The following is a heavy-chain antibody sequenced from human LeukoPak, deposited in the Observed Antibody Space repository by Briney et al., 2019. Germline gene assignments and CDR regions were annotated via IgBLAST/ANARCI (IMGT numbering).Heavy chain of an antibody. V-gene: IGHV1-24*01. Sequence: ASVKVSCKXSGYTLTELSMHWVRQSPGKGLEWMGGFDPEDGETIYAQKFQGRVTMTEDTSTDTAYMELSSLRSEDTAVYYCATAHGSYLLTAFDYWGQGTLVTVSS. J-gene: IGHJ4*02. D-gene: IGHD1-26*01. CDR3: ATAHGSYLLTAFDY. CDR2: FDPEDGET. CDR1: GYTLTELS.